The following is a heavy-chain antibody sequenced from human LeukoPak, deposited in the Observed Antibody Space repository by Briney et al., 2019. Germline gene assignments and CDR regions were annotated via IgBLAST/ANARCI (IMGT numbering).Heavy chain of an antibody. Sequence: MSSETLSLTCTVSGGSISSYYWSWIRQPPGKGLEWIGYIYYSGSTNYNPSLKSRVTISVDTSKNQFSLKLSSVTAADTAVYYCARQKREYSSGWYGAFDIWGQGTMVTVSS. J-gene: IGHJ3*02. V-gene: IGHV4-59*08. CDR2: IYYSGST. D-gene: IGHD6-19*01. CDR1: GGSISSYY. CDR3: ARQKREYSSGWYGAFDI.